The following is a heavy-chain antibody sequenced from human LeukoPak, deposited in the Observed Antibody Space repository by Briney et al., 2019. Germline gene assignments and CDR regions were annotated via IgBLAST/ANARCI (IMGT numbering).Heavy chain of an antibody. Sequence: GGSLRLSCAASGFTFSSYAMHWVRQAPGKGLEWVAVISYDGSNKYYTDSVKGRFTISRDNSKNTLYLQMNSLRAEDTAVYYCARDADDYSNYEYYFDYWGQGTLVTVSS. CDR3: ARDADDYSNYEYYFDY. CDR2: ISYDGSNK. D-gene: IGHD4-11*01. CDR1: GFTFSSYA. J-gene: IGHJ4*02. V-gene: IGHV3-30*04.